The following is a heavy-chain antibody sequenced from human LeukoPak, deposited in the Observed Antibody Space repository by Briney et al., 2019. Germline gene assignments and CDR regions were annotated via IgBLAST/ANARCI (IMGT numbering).Heavy chain of an antibody. D-gene: IGHD1-26*01. CDR2: INPTGGST. CDR3: ARDNSVGDNAWWFDP. J-gene: IGHJ5*02. Sequence: ASAKVSCKASGYTFTSYYMHWVRQAPGQALEWMGLINPTGGSTGYAQKFQGRVTMTRDMSTSTDYMELSSLRSEDTAIYYCARDNSVGDNAWWFDPWGQGTLVTVSS. V-gene: IGHV1-46*01. CDR1: GYTFTSYY.